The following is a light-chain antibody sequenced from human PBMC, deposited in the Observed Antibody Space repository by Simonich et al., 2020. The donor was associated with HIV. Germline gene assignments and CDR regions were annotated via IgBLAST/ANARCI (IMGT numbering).Light chain of an antibody. CDR2: WAS. CDR3: QQYYAPPLT. Sequence: DIVMTQSPDSLAVSLGERATINCKSSQSILYSSNNKNYLAWYQQQPGQPPKLLIYWASTRESGFPDRFSGSVSGTDFTLTISSLQAEDVAVYYCQQYYAPPLTFGGGTRVEIK. CDR1: QSILYSSNNKNY. V-gene: IGKV4-1*01. J-gene: IGKJ4*01.